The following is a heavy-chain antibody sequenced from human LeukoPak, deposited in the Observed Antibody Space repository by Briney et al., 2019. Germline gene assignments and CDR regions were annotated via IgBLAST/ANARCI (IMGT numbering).Heavy chain of an antibody. CDR3: ARVQYYDFWSGYYPEYNWFDP. CDR1: GFTFSSYG. J-gene: IGHJ5*02. Sequence: GGSLRLSCAASGFTFSSYGMHWVRQAPGKGLEWVAFIRYDGSNKYYADSVKGRFTISRDNSKDTLYLQMNSLRAEDTAVYYCARVQYYDFWSGYYPEYNWFDPWGQGTLVTVSS. V-gene: IGHV3-30*02. CDR2: IRYDGSNK. D-gene: IGHD3-3*01.